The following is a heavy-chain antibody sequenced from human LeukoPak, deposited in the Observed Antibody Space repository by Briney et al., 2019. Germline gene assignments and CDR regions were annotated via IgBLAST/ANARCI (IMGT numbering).Heavy chain of an antibody. CDR3: ARTSGSYSGGAFDI. Sequence: GGSLRLSCAASGFTFSDHYMDWVRQAPGKGLEWVGRIRNKANRYTTEYAASVKDRFTFSRDDSKNSLNLQMNSLKTEDTAMYYCARTSGSYSGGAFDIWGRGTMVAVSS. J-gene: IGHJ3*02. CDR1: GFTFSDHY. V-gene: IGHV3-72*01. CDR2: IRNKANRYTT. D-gene: IGHD1-26*01.